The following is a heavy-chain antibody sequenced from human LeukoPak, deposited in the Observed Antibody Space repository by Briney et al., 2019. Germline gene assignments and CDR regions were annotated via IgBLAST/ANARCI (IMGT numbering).Heavy chain of an antibody. V-gene: IGHV4-59*01. CDR2: IYYSGST. D-gene: IGHD2-2*01. J-gene: IGHJ5*02. Sequence: SETLSLTCTVSGGSISTYYWSWIRQPPGKGLEWIGYIYYSGSTNYNPSLKSRVTISVDTSKNQFSLKLSSVTAADTAVYYCARSGYCSSTSCQIAGWFDPWGQGTLVTVSS. CDR3: ARSGYCSSTSCQIAGWFDP. CDR1: GGSISTYY.